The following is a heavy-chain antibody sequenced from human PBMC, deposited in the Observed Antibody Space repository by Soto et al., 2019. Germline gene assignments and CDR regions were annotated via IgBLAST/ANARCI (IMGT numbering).Heavy chain of an antibody. CDR2: IYYSGST. CDR3: EREGRARPYYYYGMDV. D-gene: IGHD6-6*01. J-gene: IGHJ6*02. Sequence: PSETLSLTFTVSGGSISSGGYYWSCIRQHPWKGLEWIGYIYYSGSTYYNPSLKSRVTISVDTSKNQFSLKLSSGTAADTDVYYCEREGRARPYYYYGMDVWGQGTTVAVCS. V-gene: IGHV4-31*03. CDR1: GGSISSGGYY.